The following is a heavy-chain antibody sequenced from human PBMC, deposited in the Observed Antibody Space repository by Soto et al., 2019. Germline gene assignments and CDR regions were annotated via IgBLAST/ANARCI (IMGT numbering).Heavy chain of an antibody. D-gene: IGHD2-15*01. CDR3: VQGRYPTMATPLED. CDR2: ISWDSSTI. CDR1: GFTFDNCG. V-gene: IGHV3-9*03. J-gene: IGHJ4*02. Sequence: EVQLVESGGGLVQPGRSLRLSCAASGFTFDNCGMHWVRQAPGKGLEWVAGISWDSSTIGYADSVKGRFIISRDDAKNSLYLQMDSPRGEDMAPYYCVQGRYPTMATPLEDWGQGTQVIVSS.